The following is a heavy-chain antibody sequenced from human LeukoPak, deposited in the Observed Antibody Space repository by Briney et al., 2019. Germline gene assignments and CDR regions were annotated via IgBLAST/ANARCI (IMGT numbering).Heavy chain of an antibody. J-gene: IGHJ4*02. V-gene: IGHV3-66*01. D-gene: IGHD3-10*01. CDR1: GFTVSSNY. Sequence: GGSLRLSCAASGFTVSSNYMSWVRQAPGKGLEWVSVLYRGGYTYYADSVKGRFTISRDNSKNSLYLQMNSLRDEDTAVYYCAPTGVGSFDYWGQGTLVTVSS. CDR2: LYRGGYT. CDR3: APTGVGSFDY.